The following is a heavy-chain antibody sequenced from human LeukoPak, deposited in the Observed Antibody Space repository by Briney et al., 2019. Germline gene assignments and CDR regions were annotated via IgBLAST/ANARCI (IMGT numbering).Heavy chain of an antibody. Sequence: PSETLSLTCTVSGGSISGYYWSWIRQPPGKGLEWIGYIYYSGSTNYNPSLRSRVTISVDTSKNHFSLKLGSVTAADTAVYYCARCGDGYKLDSWGQGTLVTVSS. CDR3: ARCGDGYKLDS. V-gene: IGHV4-59*01. J-gene: IGHJ4*02. CDR2: IYYSGST. CDR1: GGSISGYY. D-gene: IGHD5-24*01.